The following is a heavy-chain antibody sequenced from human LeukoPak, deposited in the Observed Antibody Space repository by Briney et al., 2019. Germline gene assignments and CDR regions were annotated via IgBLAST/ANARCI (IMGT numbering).Heavy chain of an antibody. CDR2: IRNKAYGGTT. CDR1: GFTFSSYW. D-gene: IGHD3-3*01. J-gene: IGHJ4*02. Sequence: GGSLRLSCAASGFTFSSYWMSWVRQAPGKGLEWVGFIRNKAYGGTTEYAASVKGRFTISRDDSKSVAYLQMNSLKTEDTAVYYCTRPLGNIWSGYYNLDYWGQGTLVTVSS. V-gene: IGHV3-49*04. CDR3: TRPLGNIWSGYYNLDY.